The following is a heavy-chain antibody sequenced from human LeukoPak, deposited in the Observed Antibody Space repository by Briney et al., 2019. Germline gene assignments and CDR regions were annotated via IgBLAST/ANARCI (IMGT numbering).Heavy chain of an antibody. Sequence: SVKVSCKASGGTFSSYAISWVRQAPGQGLEWMGGIIPIFGTANYAQKFQGRVTITADESTSTAYMELSSLRSEDTAVYYCARGNAAAGGTDFDYWGQGPLVPVSS. CDR1: GGTFSSYA. CDR2: IIPIFGTA. CDR3: ARGNAAAGGTDFDY. V-gene: IGHV1-69*01. D-gene: IGHD6-13*01. J-gene: IGHJ4*02.